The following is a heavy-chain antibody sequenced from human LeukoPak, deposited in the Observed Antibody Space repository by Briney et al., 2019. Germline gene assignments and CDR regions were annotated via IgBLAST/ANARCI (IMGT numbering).Heavy chain of an antibody. CDR2: IYYSGST. Sequence: SETLSLTCTVSGDSISPYYWNWIRQPPGKGLEWIGYIYYSGSTNYNPSLKSRVTISVDTSKNQLSLKLSSVTAADTAVYYCAREPGFDSSGYLNWFDPWGQGTLVTVSS. CDR1: GDSISPYY. J-gene: IGHJ5*02. D-gene: IGHD3-22*01. CDR3: AREPGFDSSGYLNWFDP. V-gene: IGHV4-59*01.